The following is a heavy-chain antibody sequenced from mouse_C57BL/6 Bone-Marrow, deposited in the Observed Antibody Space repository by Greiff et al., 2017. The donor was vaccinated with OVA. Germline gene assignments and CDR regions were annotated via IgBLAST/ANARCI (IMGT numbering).Heavy chain of an antibody. J-gene: IGHJ1*03. CDR1: GYTFTSYW. CDR2: IYPGSGST. CDR3: ARRYYGSSYWYFDV. V-gene: IGHV1-55*01. D-gene: IGHD1-1*01. Sequence: QVQLQQPGAELEKPGASVKMSCKASGYTFTSYWITWVKQRPGQGLEWIGDIYPGSGSTNYNEKFKSKATLTVDTSSSTAYMQLSSLTSEDSAVYYCARRYYGSSYWYFDVWGTGTTVTVSS.